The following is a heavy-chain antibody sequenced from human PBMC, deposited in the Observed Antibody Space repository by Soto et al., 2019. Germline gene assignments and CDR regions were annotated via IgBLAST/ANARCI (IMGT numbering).Heavy chain of an antibody. J-gene: IGHJ6*02. V-gene: IGHV3-23*01. CDR3: ARVELIVVVPAALGMDV. CDR1: GFTFSSYA. Sequence: PVGSLRLSCAASGFTFSSYAMSWVRQAPGKGLEWVSAISGSGGSTYYADSVKGRFTISRDNSKNTLYLQMNSLRSDDTAVYYCARVELIVVVPAALGMDVWGQGTTVTVSS. D-gene: IGHD2-2*01. CDR2: ISGSGGST.